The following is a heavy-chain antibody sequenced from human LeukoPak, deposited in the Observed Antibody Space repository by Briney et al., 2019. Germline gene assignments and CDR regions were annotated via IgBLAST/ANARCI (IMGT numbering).Heavy chain of an antibody. D-gene: IGHD6-25*01. CDR1: GGSFSGYY. Sequence: SETLSLTCAVYGGSFSGYYWSWIRQPPGKGLEWIGEINHSGSTNYNPSLKSRVTISLDTSKNQFSLKLSSMTAADTAVYYCARDRSASRSFFDYWGQGTLVTVSS. CDR2: INHSGST. J-gene: IGHJ4*02. CDR3: ARDRSASRSFFDY. V-gene: IGHV4-34*01.